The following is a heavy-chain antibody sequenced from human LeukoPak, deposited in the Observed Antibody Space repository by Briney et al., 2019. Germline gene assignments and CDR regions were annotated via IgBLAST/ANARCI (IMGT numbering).Heavy chain of an antibody. CDR3: ARGGGWFDP. CDR2: IYYSGSA. CDR1: GGSISSYY. J-gene: IGHJ5*02. Sequence: SETLSLTCTVSGGSISSYYWSWIRQPPGKGLEWIGYIYYSGSANYNPSLKSRVTISVDTSKNQFSLKLSSVTAADTAVYYCARGGGWFDPWGQGTLVTVSS. V-gene: IGHV4-59*01.